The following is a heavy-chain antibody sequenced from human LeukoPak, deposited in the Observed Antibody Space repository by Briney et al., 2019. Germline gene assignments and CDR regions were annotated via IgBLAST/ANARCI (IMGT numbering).Heavy chain of an antibody. CDR3: ARVGRGLYSMDV. Sequence: GSLRLSCAASGFTFSIHGMNWGRQTPGKGLEWVSYIINSGGTIYYADSVQGRFTISRDNAKNSLYLQMNSLRDEDTAVYYCARVGRGLYSMDVWGQGTTVTVSS. D-gene: IGHD3-10*01. J-gene: IGHJ6*02. V-gene: IGHV3-48*02. CDR1: GFTFSIHG. CDR2: IINSGGTI.